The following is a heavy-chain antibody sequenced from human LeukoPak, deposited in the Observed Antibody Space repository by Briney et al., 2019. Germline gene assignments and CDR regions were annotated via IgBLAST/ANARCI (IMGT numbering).Heavy chain of an antibody. J-gene: IGHJ4*02. CDR3: ARSLFGILTGYIEG. D-gene: IGHD3-9*01. Sequence: PSQTLSLTCTVSGGSISSSSYYWGWIRQPPGTGLEWIGSIYYSGSTYYNPSLKSRVTISVDTSKNQFSLKLSSVTAADTAVYYCARSLFGILTGYIEGWGQGTLVTVSS. CDR1: GGSISSSSYY. CDR2: IYYSGST. V-gene: IGHV4-39*07.